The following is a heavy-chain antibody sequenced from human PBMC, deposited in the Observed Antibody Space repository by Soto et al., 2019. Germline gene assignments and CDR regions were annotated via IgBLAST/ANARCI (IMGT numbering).Heavy chain of an antibody. V-gene: IGHV4-39*01. CDR2: IYYSGSA. D-gene: IGHD1-26*01. Sequence: QLQLQESGPGLVKPSETLSLTCTVSGGSITSNAYYWGWIRQPPGKGLEWLGYIYYSGSASYNPSLNGRVTMSVDTSTNQFSLKLSSVTAADTAVYYCARRPKRGSYSWCFDYWGQGTLVTVSS. CDR1: GGSITSNAYY. J-gene: IGHJ4*02. CDR3: ARRPKRGSYSWCFDY.